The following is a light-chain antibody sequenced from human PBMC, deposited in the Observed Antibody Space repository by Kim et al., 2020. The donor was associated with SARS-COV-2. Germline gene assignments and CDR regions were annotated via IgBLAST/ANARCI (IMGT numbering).Light chain of an antibody. CDR1: SGHSSYA. CDR3: QTWGTGIHPWV. Sequence: QLVLTQSPSASASLGASVKLTCTLSSGHSSYAIAWHQQQPEKGPRYLMKLNSDGSHSKGDGIPDRFSGSSSGAVRYLTISSLQSEDEADYYCQTWGTGIHPWVFGGGTKLTVL. CDR2: LNSDGSH. J-gene: IGLJ3*02. V-gene: IGLV4-69*01.